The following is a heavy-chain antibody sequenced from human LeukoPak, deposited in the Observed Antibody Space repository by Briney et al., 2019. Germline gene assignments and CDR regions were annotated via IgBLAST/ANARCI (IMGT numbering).Heavy chain of an antibody. CDR1: GYSITSGYY. J-gene: IGHJ6*03. CDR3: ARDPRTPYYYYYMDV. Sequence: PSETLSLTCAVPGYSITSGYYWGWIRQPPGKGLDWIGTIYHSGSTYYNPSLKSRVTISVDTSKNQFSLKLSSVTAADTAVYYCARDPRTPYYYYYMDVWGKGTTVTVSS. CDR2: IYHSGST. V-gene: IGHV4-38-2*02.